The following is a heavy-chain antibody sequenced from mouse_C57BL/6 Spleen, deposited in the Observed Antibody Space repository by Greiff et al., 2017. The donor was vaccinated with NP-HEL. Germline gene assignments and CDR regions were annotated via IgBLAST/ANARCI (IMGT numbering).Heavy chain of an antibody. CDR1: GFTFSDAW. Sequence: EVQLQQSGGGLVQPGGSMKLSCAASGFTFSDAWMDWVRQSPEKGLEWVAEIRNKANNHATYYAESVKGRFTISRDDSKSSVYLQMNSLRAEDTGIYYCTTYDGYYFPAWFAYWGQGTLVTVSA. D-gene: IGHD2-3*01. J-gene: IGHJ3*01. CDR2: IRNKANNHAT. CDR3: TTYDGYYFPAWFAY. V-gene: IGHV6-6*01.